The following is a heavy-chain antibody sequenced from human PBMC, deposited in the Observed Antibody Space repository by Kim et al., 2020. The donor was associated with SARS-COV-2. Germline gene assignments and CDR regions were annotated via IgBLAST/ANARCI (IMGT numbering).Heavy chain of an antibody. Sequence: ADSVKGRFTISRDNSKNTLYLQMNGLRAEDTAVYYCARDSGIRFLEWLMDYWGQGTLVTVSS. CDR3: ARDSGIRFLEWLMDY. J-gene: IGHJ4*02. D-gene: IGHD3-3*01. V-gene: IGHV3-30*07.